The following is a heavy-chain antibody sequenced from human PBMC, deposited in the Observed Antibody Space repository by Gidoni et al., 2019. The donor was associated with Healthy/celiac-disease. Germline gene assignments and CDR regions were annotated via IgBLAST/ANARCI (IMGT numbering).Heavy chain of an antibody. CDR2: IISSSSTI. CDR3: ARDDAYYDILTGYSSPYDGMDV. J-gene: IGHJ6*02. V-gene: IGHV3-48*01. D-gene: IGHD3-9*01. Sequence: EVQLVESGGGLVQPGGSLRLSCAASGFTFSSYRMNWVRQAPGKGLEWVSYIISSSSTIYYADSVKGRFTISRDNAKNSLYLQMNSLRAEDTAVYYCARDDAYYDILTGYSSPYDGMDVWGQGTTVTVSS. CDR1: GFTFSSYR.